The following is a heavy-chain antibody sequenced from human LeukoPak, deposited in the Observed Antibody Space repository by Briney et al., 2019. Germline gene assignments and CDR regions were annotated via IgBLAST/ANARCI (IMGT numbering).Heavy chain of an antibody. Sequence: PSETLSLTCAVYGGSFSGYYWSWIRQPPGKGLEWIGEINHSGSTNYNPSLKSRVTISVDTSKNQFSLKLSSVTAADTAVYYCARGRIKYHYGSGSYFPYYYYYMDVWGKGTTVTVSS. CDR1: GGSFSGYY. J-gene: IGHJ6*03. CDR2: INHSGST. V-gene: IGHV4-34*01. D-gene: IGHD3-10*01. CDR3: ARGRIKYHYGSGSYFPYYYYYMDV.